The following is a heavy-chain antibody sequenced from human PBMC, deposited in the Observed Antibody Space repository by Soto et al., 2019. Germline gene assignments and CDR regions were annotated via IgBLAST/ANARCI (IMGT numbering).Heavy chain of an antibody. CDR1: GFTFDDYG. J-gene: IGHJ5*02. CDR3: AREGGDSRWYRSGNWFDP. V-gene: IGHV3-20*04. CDR2: INWNGGST. D-gene: IGHD6-13*01. Sequence: EVQLVESGGGVVRPGGSLRLSCAASGFTFDDYGMSWVRQAPGKGLEWVSGINWNGGSTGYADSVKGRFTISRDNAKKSLYLQMNSPRAEDTALYYCAREGGDSRWYRSGNWFDPWGQGTLVTVSS.